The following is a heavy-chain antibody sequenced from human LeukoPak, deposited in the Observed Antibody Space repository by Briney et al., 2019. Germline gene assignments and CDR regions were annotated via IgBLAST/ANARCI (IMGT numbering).Heavy chain of an antibody. D-gene: IGHD3-10*01. J-gene: IGHJ4*02. CDR2: IYPNNGAT. CDR1: GYTFSGTGWY. CDR3: ARDGPAQMVDLDY. V-gene: IGHV1-2*02. Sequence: ASVTVSCKASGYTFSGTGWYLYWLRQAPGQGLECMGWIYPNNGATAYAQKFQGRVAMTRDTSITTAYMELSRLRPDDTAVYYCARDGPAQMVDLDYWGQGTLVTVSS.